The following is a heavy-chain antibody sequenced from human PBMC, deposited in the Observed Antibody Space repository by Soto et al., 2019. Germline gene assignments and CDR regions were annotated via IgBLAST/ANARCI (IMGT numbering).Heavy chain of an antibody. D-gene: IGHD5-18*01. Sequence: ASVKVSCKASGYTFTSYGISWVRQAPGQGLEWMGWISAYNGNTNYAQKLQGRVTMTTDTSTSTAYMELSSLRSEDTAVYFCGRDQGYSYDDYYYYGMDVWGQGTTVTVSS. CDR1: GYTFTSYG. CDR3: GRDQGYSYDDYYYYGMDV. V-gene: IGHV1-18*01. CDR2: ISAYNGNT. J-gene: IGHJ6*02.